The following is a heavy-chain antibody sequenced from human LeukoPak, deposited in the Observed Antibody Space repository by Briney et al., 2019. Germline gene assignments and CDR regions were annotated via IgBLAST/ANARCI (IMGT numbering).Heavy chain of an antibody. D-gene: IGHD3-22*01. V-gene: IGHV3-23*01. CDR1: GFTFTSYA. CDR3: AKAAYYDRSGYYEN. J-gene: IGHJ4*02. CDR2: ISGGGASA. Sequence: GGSLRLSRAASGFTFTSYAMSWVRQAPGKGLEWVSTISGGGASAYYADSVKGRFTISRDNSKNTLNLQMNSLRAEDTALYYCAKAAYYDRSGYYENWGQGTLVAVSS.